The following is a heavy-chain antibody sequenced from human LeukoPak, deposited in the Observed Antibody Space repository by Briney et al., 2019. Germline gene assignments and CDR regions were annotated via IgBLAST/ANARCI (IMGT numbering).Heavy chain of an antibody. Sequence: GGSLRLSCAASGFTFSSYGMQWVRQAPGKGLEWVAVIWYDGSNKYYADSVKGRFTISRDNSKNTLYLQMNSLRAEDTAVYYCAKDPARYRSGGSCYSGYFDYWGQGTLVTVSS. CDR2: IWYDGSNK. CDR1: GFTFSSYG. J-gene: IGHJ4*02. CDR3: AKDPARYRSGGSCYSGYFDY. D-gene: IGHD2-15*01. V-gene: IGHV3-33*06.